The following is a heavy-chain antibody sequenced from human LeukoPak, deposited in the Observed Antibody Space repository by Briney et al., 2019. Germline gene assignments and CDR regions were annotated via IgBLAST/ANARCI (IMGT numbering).Heavy chain of an antibody. Sequence: GESLKISCESSGYTFTNYWVAWVRQLPGKGLEWMGIIYPGDSDTTYSPSFQGQVTISADKSIHTAFLQWSSLKASDTAMYYCARTAAGKDAFDIWGQGTMVTVSS. V-gene: IGHV5-51*01. CDR2: IYPGDSDT. CDR1: GYTFTNYW. J-gene: IGHJ3*02. CDR3: ARTAAGKDAFDI. D-gene: IGHD6-13*01.